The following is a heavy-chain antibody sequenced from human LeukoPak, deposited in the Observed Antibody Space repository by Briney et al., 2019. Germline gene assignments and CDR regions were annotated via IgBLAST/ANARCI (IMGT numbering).Heavy chain of an antibody. D-gene: IGHD3-22*01. Sequence: QPGGSLRLCCAASRFTFSSYWMHWVRHAPGKGLVWVSRINSDESSISYADSVKGRFTISRDNAKNTLYLQMNSLRAEDTAVYYCARAMTYDSIGYYFDHWGQGTLVTVSS. J-gene: IGHJ4*02. CDR2: INSDESSI. CDR3: ARAMTYDSIGYYFDH. V-gene: IGHV3-74*01. CDR1: RFTFSSYW.